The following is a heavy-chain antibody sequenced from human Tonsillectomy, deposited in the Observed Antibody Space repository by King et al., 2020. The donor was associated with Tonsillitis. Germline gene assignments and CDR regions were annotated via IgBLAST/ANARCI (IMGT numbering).Heavy chain of an antibody. V-gene: IGHV4-4*07. Sequence: VQLQESGPGLVKPSETLSLTCTVSGGSISSYYWSWIRQPTGKGLAWIGRINAGGTTSYYPSLKSRVSMSVDTSKNQFSLRLSSVTAADTAVYYCAKYLRTSVATLGDAFDIWGQGKMVTVSS. CDR2: INAGGTT. CDR1: GGSISSYY. CDR3: AKYLRTSVATLGDAFDI. D-gene: IGHD4-17*01. J-gene: IGHJ3*02.